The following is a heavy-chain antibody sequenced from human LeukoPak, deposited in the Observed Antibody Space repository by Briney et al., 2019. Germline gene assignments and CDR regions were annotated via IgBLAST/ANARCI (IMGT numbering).Heavy chain of an antibody. D-gene: IGHD3-16*01. CDR3: ARHYGP. Sequence: SETLSLTCAVYGGSFSDYFWSWIRQPPGKGLEWIGEISHSGSTYYNPSLKSRVTISVDTSKNQFSLKLSSVTAADTAVYYCARHYGPWGQGTLVTVSS. CDR2: ISHSGST. CDR1: GGSFSDYF. J-gene: IGHJ5*02. V-gene: IGHV4-34*01.